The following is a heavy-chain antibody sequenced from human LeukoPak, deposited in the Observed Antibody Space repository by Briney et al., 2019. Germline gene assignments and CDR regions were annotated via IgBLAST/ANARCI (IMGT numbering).Heavy chain of an antibody. CDR2: INSDGSST. J-gene: IGHJ4*02. D-gene: IGHD6-13*01. CDR3: ARVSGIGAAGPKGY. CDR1: GFTFSSYW. V-gene: IGHV3-74*01. Sequence: GGSLRLSCAASGFTFSSYWMHWVRQAPGKGLVWVSRINSDGSSTSYADSVKGRFTFSRDNAKSTLYLQMNSLRAEDTAVYYCARVSGIGAAGPKGYWGRGTLVTVSS.